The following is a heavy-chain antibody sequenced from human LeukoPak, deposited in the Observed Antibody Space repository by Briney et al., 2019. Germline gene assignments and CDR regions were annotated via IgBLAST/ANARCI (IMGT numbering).Heavy chain of an antibody. CDR1: GFTFNNYW. V-gene: IGHV3-7*01. D-gene: IGHD3-22*01. J-gene: IGHJ2*01. CDR3: AREGSSGYSGYFDL. Sequence: GGSLRLSCVGSGFTFNNYWINWVRQAPGKGLEWVANINEDGSERNYVDSVKGRFTISRDNAKNSLYLQMNSLRAEDTAVYYCAREGSSGYSGYFDLWGRGTLVTVSS. CDR2: INEDGSER.